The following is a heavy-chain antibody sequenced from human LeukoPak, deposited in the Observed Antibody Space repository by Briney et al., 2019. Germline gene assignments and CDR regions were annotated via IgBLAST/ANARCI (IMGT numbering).Heavy chain of an antibody. CDR3: ARVDEDGFDY. Sequence: EASVKVSCKASGYTFTDYYIHWVRQAPGQGLEWMGWIDPNSGATNYAQKFQGRITMTRDTSISTAYMELSRLRSDDTAVYYCARVDEDGFDYWGQGTLVTVSS. CDR2: IDPNSGAT. CDR1: GYTFTDYY. V-gene: IGHV1-2*02. J-gene: IGHJ4*02.